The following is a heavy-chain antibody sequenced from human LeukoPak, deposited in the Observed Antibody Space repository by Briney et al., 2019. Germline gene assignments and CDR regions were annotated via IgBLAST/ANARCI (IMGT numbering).Heavy chain of an antibody. J-gene: IGHJ6*03. CDR1: GGSISSSSYY. CDR3: ARLGSGWYLGFGYYYYYYMDV. V-gene: IGHV4-39*01. CDR2: IYYSGST. Sequence: SETLSLTCTVSGGSISSSSYYWGWIRQPPGKGLEWIGSIYYSGSTYYNPSLKSRVTISVDTSKNQFSLKLSSVTAADTAVYYCARLGSGWYLGFGYYYYYYMDVWGKGTTVTISS. D-gene: IGHD6-19*01.